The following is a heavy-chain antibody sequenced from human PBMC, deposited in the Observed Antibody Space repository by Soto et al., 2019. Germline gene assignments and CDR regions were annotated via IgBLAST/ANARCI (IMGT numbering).Heavy chain of an antibody. J-gene: IGHJ6*03. CDR2: TYYRSKWYN. Sequence: SQTLSLTCAISGDRVSSNSAAWTWLRPSPSRGLEWLGRTYYRSKWYNDYAVSVKSRITINPDTSKNQFSLQLNSVTPEDTAVYYCARDSGDAGYARYYYYYMDVWGKGTTVTVSS. CDR3: ARDSGDAGYARYYYYYMDV. V-gene: IGHV6-1*01. CDR1: GDRVSSNSAA. D-gene: IGHD5-12*01.